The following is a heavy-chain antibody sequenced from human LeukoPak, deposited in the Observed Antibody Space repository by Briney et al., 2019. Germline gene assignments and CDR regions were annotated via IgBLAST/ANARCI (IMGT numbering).Heavy chain of an antibody. Sequence: AASVKVSCKASGYTFTGYYMHWVRQAPGQGLEWMGWINPNSGGTNYAQKFQGRVTMTRDTSISTAYMELSRLRSDDTAVYYCARDASDCSGGSCYELYWYFDLWGRGTLVTVSS. D-gene: IGHD2-15*01. J-gene: IGHJ2*01. CDR1: GYTFTGYY. V-gene: IGHV1-2*02. CDR2: INPNSGGT. CDR3: ARDASDCSGGSCYELYWYFDL.